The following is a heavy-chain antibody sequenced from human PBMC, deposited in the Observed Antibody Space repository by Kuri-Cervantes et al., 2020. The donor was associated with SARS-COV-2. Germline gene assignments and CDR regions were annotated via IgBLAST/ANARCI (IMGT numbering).Heavy chain of an antibody. CDR3: AKLTRREDYNPFDF. J-gene: IGHJ4*02. CDR1: GFTFSNYG. V-gene: IGHV3-30*18. CDR2: ISYDGSNK. Sequence: GGSLRLSCAASGFTFSNYGMHWVRQAPGKGLERVAIISYDGSNKYYADSVKGRFTISRDNSKNTLYLQMNSLRVDDTAVYYCAKLTRREDYNPFDFWGQGTLVTVSS. D-gene: IGHD4-11*01.